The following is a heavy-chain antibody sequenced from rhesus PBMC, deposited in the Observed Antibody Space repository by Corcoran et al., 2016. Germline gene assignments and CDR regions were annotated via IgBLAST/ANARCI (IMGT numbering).Heavy chain of an antibody. CDR1: GFSLTTSGMG. CDR3: ARGAGGIAAGDY. J-gene: IGHJ4*01. V-gene: IGHV2-174*01. CDR2: IYWDDDK. Sequence: QVTLKESGPALVKPTQTLTLTCTFSGFSLTTSGMGVGWIRQPPGQALEWLALIYWDDDKRYSTSLKSRLTISKDTSKNQVVLTMTNMDPVDTATYYCARGAGGIAAGDYWGQGVLVTVSS. D-gene: IGHD6-31*01.